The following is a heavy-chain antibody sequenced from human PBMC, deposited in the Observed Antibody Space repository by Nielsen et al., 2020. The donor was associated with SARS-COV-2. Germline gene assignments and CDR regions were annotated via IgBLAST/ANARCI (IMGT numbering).Heavy chain of an antibody. CDR2: IYYSGST. V-gene: IGHV4-59*01. CDR3: ARGSYDILTGYYPLFNYYYMDV. D-gene: IGHD3-9*01. J-gene: IGHJ6*03. CDR1: GGSISSYY. Sequence: SETLSLTCTVSGGSISSYYWSWIRQPPGKGLEWIGYIYYSGSTNYNPSLKSRVTISVDTSKNQFSLKLSSVTAADTAVYYCARGSYDILTGYYPLFNYYYMDVWGKGTTVTVSS.